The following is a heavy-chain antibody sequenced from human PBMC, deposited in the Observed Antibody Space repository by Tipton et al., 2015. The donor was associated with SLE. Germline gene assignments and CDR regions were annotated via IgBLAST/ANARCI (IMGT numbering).Heavy chain of an antibody. D-gene: IGHD2-15*01. J-gene: IGHJ3*02. CDR3: ATSTTQHCSGGSCYRHDAFDI. Sequence: TLSLTCFVSGDSLSTSYWSWIRQPPGKGLEWIGYVFFSGATNYNPSLKSRVTISVDTSKTQFSLNLNSVTAADTAVYYCATSTTQHCSGGSCYRHDAFDIWGQGTVVTVSS. CDR1: GDSLSTSY. V-gene: IGHV4-4*08. CDR2: VFFSGAT.